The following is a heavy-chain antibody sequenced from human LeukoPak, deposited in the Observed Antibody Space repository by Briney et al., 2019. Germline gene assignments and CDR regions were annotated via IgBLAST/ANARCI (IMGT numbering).Heavy chain of an antibody. CDR2: INPNSGGT. J-gene: IGHJ4*02. CDR3: ARDSGEVPDY. CDR1: GYTFIDYY. D-gene: IGHD3-10*01. V-gene: IGHV1-2*02. Sequence: ASVKVSCKASGYTFIDYYMHWVRQAPGQGLEWMGWINPNSGGTNYAQNFQGRVTMTRDTSIRTVYMELSRLRSDDTAVYYCARDSGEVPDYWGQGTLVTVSS.